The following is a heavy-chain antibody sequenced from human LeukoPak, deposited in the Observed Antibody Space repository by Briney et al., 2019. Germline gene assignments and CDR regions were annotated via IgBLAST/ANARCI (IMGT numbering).Heavy chain of an antibody. V-gene: IGHV1-2*02. J-gene: IGHJ4*02. CDR3: ARDSTGDAFDY. CDR1: GFTFSSHG. Sequence: PGGSLRLSCAASGFTFSSHGMHWVRQAPGQGLEWMGWINPNSGGANYAQKFQGRVTMTRDTSISTAYMELTSLRSDDTAVYYCARDSTGDAFDYWGQGTLVTVSS. CDR2: INPNSGGA. D-gene: IGHD7-27*01.